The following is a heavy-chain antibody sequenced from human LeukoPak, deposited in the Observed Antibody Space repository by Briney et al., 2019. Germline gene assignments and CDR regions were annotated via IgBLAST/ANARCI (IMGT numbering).Heavy chain of an antibody. V-gene: IGHV5-51*01. J-gene: IGHJ4*02. CDR1: GYSFTSYW. Sequence: GESLKISCKGSGYSFTSYWIGWVRQMPGKGLEWMVIIYPGDSDTRYSPSFQGQVTISADKSISTAYLQWSSLKASDTAMCYCARRVGYDSSGYYYYFDYWGQGTLVTVSS. CDR2: IYPGDSDT. CDR3: ARRVGYDSSGYYYYFDY. D-gene: IGHD3-22*01.